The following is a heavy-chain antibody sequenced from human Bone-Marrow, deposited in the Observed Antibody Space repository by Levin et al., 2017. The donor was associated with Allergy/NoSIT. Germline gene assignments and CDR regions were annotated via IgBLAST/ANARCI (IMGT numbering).Heavy chain of an antibody. CDR2: IGTAADS. V-gene: IGHV3-13*04. Sequence: GEPLKISCAASGFTFSSYDMHWVRQATGRGLEWVSAIGTAADSYYSGSVKGRFTVSRDNAKNSFYLQMNSLRAGDTAVYYCARVALPRYCTSTSCSDSGYYFDYWGQGTLVTVSS. D-gene: IGHD2-2*01. CDR1: GFTFSSYD. J-gene: IGHJ4*02. CDR3: ARVALPRYCTSTSCSDSGYYFDY.